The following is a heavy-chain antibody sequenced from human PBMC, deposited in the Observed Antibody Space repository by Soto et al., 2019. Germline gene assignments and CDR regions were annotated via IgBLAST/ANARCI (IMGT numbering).Heavy chain of an antibody. CDR3: VRMGFGGGGSLSYYYYGMDI. Sequence: PGESLKISCKGSGYSFTKYWIGWVRQMPGKGLEWMAIIYPDESDTRYSPSFQGQVTISADKSISTAYLQWSSLKASDTAMYYCVRMGFGGGGSLSYYYYGMDIGGQGTRVTVPS. CDR1: GYSFTKYW. V-gene: IGHV5-51*01. J-gene: IGHJ6*02. D-gene: IGHD3-10*01. CDR2: IYPDESDT.